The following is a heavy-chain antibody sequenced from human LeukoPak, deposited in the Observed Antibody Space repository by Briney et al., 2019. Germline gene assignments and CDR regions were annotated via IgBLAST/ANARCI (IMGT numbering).Heavy chain of an antibody. CDR3: ARVFRRSQHPFDP. J-gene: IGHJ5*02. Sequence: ASVKVSCKASGYTFTGYYTHWVRQAPGQGLEWMGWINPNSGGTNYAQKFQGRVTMTRDTSISTAYMELSRLRSDDTAVYYCARVFRRSQHPFDPWGQGTLVTVSS. D-gene: IGHD1-14*01. CDR2: INPNSGGT. CDR1: GYTFTGYY. V-gene: IGHV1-2*02.